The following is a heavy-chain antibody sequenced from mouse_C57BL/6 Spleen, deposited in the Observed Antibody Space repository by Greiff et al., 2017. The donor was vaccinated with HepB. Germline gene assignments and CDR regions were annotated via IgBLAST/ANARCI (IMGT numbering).Heavy chain of an antibody. Sequence: EVKLMESEGGLVQPGSSMKLSCTASGFTFSDYYMAWVRQVPEKGLEWVANINYDGSSTYYLDSLKSRFIISRDNAKNILYLQRSSLKSEDTATYYCARDRGTGTFDYWGQGTTLTVSS. CDR2: INYDGSST. D-gene: IGHD4-1*01. CDR3: ARDRGTGTFDY. CDR1: GFTFSDYY. V-gene: IGHV5-16*01. J-gene: IGHJ2*01.